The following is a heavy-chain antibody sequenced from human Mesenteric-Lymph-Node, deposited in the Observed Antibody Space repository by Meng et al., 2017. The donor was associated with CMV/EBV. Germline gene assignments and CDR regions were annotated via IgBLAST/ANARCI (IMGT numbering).Heavy chain of an antibody. CDR2: ISSSSTI. CDR3: AKMTTAQWLIFD. D-gene: IGHD6-19*01. Sequence: GGSLRLSCAASGFTFSDYYMNWVRQAPGKGLEWVSSISSSSTIYYADSVKGRFTISRDNAKNSLYLQMNSLRVEDTAIYYCAKMTTAQWLIFDWGQGGLVTVSS. J-gene: IGHJ4*02. CDR1: GFTFSDYY. V-gene: IGHV3-69-1*01.